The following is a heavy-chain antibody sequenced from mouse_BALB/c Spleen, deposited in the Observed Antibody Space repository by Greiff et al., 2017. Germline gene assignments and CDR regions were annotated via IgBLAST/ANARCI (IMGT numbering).Heavy chain of an antibody. CDR2: ISSGGGST. CDR1: GFAFSSYD. V-gene: IGHV5-12-1*01. CDR3: ARQGYYGNYYYWYFDV. J-gene: IGHJ1*01. Sequence: EVQRVESGGGLVKPGGSLKLSCAASGFAFSSYDMSWVRQTPEKRLEWVAYISSGGGSTYYPDTVKGRFTISRDNAKNTLYLQMSSLKSEDTAMYYCARQGYYGNYYYWYFDVWGAGTTVTVSS. D-gene: IGHD2-1*01.